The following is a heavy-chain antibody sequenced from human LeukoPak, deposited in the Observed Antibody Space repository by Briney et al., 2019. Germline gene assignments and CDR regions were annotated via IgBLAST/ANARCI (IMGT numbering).Heavy chain of an antibody. V-gene: IGHV4-38-2*01. CDR2: IYHSGST. J-gene: IGHJ4*02. CDR1: GYSISSGYY. CDR3: ARRPKGYCSGGSCYPFDY. D-gene: IGHD2-15*01. Sequence: PSGTPSLTCAVSGYSISSGYYWGWIRQPPGKGLEWIGSIYHSGSTYYNPSLKSRVTISVDTSKNQFSLKLSSVTAADTAVYYCARRPKGYCSGGSCYPFDYWGQGTLVTVSS.